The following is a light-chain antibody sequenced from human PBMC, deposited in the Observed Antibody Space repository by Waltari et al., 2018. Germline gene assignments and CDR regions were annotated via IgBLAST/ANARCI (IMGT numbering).Light chain of an antibody. CDR3: QQYGNSRGS. Sequence: EIVLTQSPGTLSLSPGDGATPSCRASQSVSSSYLAWYQQKPGQAPRLLIYGASNRATDIPDRFTGSGSGTDFTLTINRLEPEDFAVYYCQQYGNSRGSFGQGTKLEIK. V-gene: IGKV3-20*01. CDR2: GAS. J-gene: IGKJ2*03. CDR1: QSVSSSY.